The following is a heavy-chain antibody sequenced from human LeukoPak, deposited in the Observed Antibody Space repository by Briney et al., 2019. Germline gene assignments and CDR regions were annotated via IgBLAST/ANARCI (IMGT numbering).Heavy chain of an antibody. CDR2: IFYSGST. CDR3: ARVYYGRTYDYWYFDL. J-gene: IGHJ2*01. V-gene: IGHV4-61*01. CDR1: GGSISSDNYY. Sequence: SETLSLTCTVSGGSISSDNYYWGWIRQPPGKGLEWIGYIFYSGSTNYNPSLKSRVTISVDTSKNQFSLKLSSVTAADTAVYFCARVYYGRTYDYWYFDLWGRGTLVTVSS. D-gene: IGHD3-10*01.